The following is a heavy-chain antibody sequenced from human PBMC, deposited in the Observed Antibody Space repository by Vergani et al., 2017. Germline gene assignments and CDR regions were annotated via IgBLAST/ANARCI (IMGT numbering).Heavy chain of an antibody. CDR2: ISAYNGNT. D-gene: IGHD3-3*01. J-gene: IGHJ6*04. CDR1: GYTFTSYG. V-gene: IGHV1-18*01. Sequence: QVQLVQSGAEVKKPGASVKVFCKASGYTFTSYGISWVRQAPGQGLEWMGWISAYNGNTNYAQKLQGRVTMTTDTSTSTAYMELRTLRTDDTAVDYCARARSLPTIFGSDVWGKGTTVTVSS. CDR3: ARARSLPTIFGSDV.